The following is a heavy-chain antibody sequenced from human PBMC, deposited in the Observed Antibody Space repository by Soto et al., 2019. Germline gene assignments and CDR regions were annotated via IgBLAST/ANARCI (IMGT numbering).Heavy chain of an antibody. Sequence: CGSLRLSCAASGFTFSSYAMSWVRQAPGKGLEWASAISGSGGSTYYADSVKCRFTISRDNSKNTLYLQMNSLSAQDTAVYYCAKVXVGVSDSSGYYFVWFDYWGQGTLVTVSS. D-gene: IGHD3-22*01. V-gene: IGHV3-23*01. CDR2: ISGSGGST. CDR3: AKVXVGVSDSSGYYFVWFDY. CDR1: GFTFSSYA. J-gene: IGHJ4*02.